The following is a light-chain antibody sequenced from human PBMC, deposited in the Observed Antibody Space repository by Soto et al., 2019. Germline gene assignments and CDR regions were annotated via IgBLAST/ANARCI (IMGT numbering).Light chain of an antibody. J-gene: IGKJ2*01. CDR2: GAS. Sequence: EVVLTQSPGTLSLSPGEGATLSCRASQAIASDYLAWYHQKPGQAPRLLVFGASNRATGTPDSFSGSGSGTDFTLTISRLEPEDFAVYYCQQYDGSSYTFGQGTNREI. V-gene: IGKV3-20*01. CDR1: QAIASDY. CDR3: QQYDGSSYT.